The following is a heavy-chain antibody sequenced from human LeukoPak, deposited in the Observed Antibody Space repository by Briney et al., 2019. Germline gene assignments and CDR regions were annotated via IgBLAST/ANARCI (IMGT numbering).Heavy chain of an antibody. CDR1: GFTFSSYA. J-gene: IGHJ4*02. CDR2: ISYDGNIK. V-gene: IGHV3-30-3*01. D-gene: IGHD2-21*02. Sequence: GGSLRLSCAASGFTFSSYAMSWVRQAPGKGLEWVAVISYDGNIKYYADSLKGRFTISRDNSKNTLYLQMNSLRVEDTAVYYCAKDRGVVTTTGYYFDYWGQGTLVTVSS. CDR3: AKDRGVVTTTGYYFDY.